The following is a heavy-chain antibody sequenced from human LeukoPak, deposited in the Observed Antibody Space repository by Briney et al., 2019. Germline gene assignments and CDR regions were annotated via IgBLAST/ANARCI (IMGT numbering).Heavy chain of an antibody. V-gene: IGHV3-23*01. CDR3: AKVGAEGYDFWSGYSDKYYFDY. J-gene: IGHJ4*02. CDR2: ISGSGGST. D-gene: IGHD3-3*01. CDR1: GFTFSSYA. Sequence: GGSLRLSCAASGFTFSSYAMSWVRQAPGKGLEWVSAISGSGGSTYYADSVKGRFTISRDNSKNTLYLQMNSLRAEDTAVYYCAKVGAEGYDFWSGYSDKYYFDYWGQGTLVTVSS.